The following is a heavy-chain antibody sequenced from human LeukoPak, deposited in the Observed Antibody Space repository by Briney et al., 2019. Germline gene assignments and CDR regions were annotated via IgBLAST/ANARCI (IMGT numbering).Heavy chain of an antibody. CDR2: IIPIFGTA. D-gene: IGHD1-26*01. CDR1: GGTFSSYA. Sequence: GASVKVSCKASGGTFSSYAISWVRQAPGQGLEWMGGIIPIFGTANYAQKFQGRVTITADESTSTAYMELSSLRSEDTAVYYCARHHGCELLDAFDIWGQGTMVTVSS. V-gene: IGHV1-69*13. J-gene: IGHJ3*02. CDR3: ARHHGCELLDAFDI.